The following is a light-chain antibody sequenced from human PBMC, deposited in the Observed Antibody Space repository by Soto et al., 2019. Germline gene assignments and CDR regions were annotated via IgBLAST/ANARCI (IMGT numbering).Light chain of an antibody. V-gene: IGLV2-23*01. CDR2: EGS. CDR3: CSYAGSSTDVV. Sequence: QSALTQPASVSGSPGQSITISCTGTSSDVGSYNLVSWYQQHPGKAPKLMIYEGSKRPSGVSHRFSGSKSGNTASLTISGLQADDEADYYCCSYAGSSTDVVLGG. J-gene: IGLJ2*01. CDR1: SSDVGSYNL.